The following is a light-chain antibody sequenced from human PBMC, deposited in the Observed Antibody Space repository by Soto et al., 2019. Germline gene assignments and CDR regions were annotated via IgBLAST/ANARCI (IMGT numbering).Light chain of an antibody. V-gene: IGKV4-1*01. CDR3: QKYYSTPPN. CDR2: WAS. Sequence: DIVMTQSPDSLAVSLGERATINCKSSQSVLYSSNNKNYLAWYQQKPGQPPKLLIYWASTRESGVPDRFSGRGSGTDFSLNISSLQAEDVAVYYCQKYYSTPPNFGGGTNVEIK. J-gene: IGKJ4*01. CDR1: QSVLYSSNNKNY.